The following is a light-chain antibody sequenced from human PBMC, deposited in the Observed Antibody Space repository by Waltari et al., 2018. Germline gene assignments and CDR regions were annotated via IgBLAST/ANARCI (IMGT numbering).Light chain of an antibody. V-gene: IGLV1-44*01. Sequence: QSVLTQPPSASGTPGQTVTISCSGSSSNIGTNAVHWYQQLPGTAPRLLIFNNDQRLSGVPDRFSASKSVTSASLAISGLQSEDEADYYCAAWDDSLNGLFGGGTKLTVL. CDR3: AAWDDSLNGL. CDR1: SSNIGTNA. J-gene: IGLJ3*02. CDR2: NND.